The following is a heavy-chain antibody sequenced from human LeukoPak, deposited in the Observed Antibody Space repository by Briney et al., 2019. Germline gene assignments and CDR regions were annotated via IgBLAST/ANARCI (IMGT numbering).Heavy chain of an antibody. V-gene: IGHV3-30*04. J-gene: IGHJ4*02. CDR1: GFTFSIYA. CDR2: ISYDGKNK. D-gene: IGHD6-19*01. Sequence: GGSLRLSRAASGFTFSIYAMHCVREAPGKGREWVAGISYDGKNKYYADSEKGRYTITGGNSKNKLYLQMNMLRADDTAVYYCARVVSGWRVDYWGQGTLVTVSS. CDR3: ARVVSGWRVDY.